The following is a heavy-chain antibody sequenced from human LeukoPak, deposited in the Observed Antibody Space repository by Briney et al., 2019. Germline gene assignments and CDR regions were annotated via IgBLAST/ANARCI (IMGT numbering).Heavy chain of an antibody. CDR2: IYYSGST. J-gene: IGHJ4*02. D-gene: IGHD6-19*01. CDR1: GGSISSSSYY. V-gene: IGHV4-39*07. CDR3: AREGVGSSGWNYYFDY. Sequence: SETLSLTCTVSGGSISSSSYYWGWICQPPGKGLEWIGSIYYSGSTYYNPSLKSRVTISVDTSKNQFSLKLSSVTAADTAVYYCAREGVGSSGWNYYFDYWGQGTLVTVSS.